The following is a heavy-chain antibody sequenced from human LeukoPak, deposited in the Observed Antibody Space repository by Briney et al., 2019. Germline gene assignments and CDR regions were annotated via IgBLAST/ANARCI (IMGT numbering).Heavy chain of an antibody. Sequence: GGSLRLSCAASGFTVSSNYMSWVRQAPGKGLEWVSVIYSGGSTYYADSVKGRFTISRDNSKNTLYLQMNSLRAEDTAVYYCARDGYCGSDCSTDWGQGTMVTVSS. CDR1: GFTVSSNY. CDR3: ARDGYCGSDCSTD. D-gene: IGHD2-21*02. J-gene: IGHJ3*01. CDR2: IYSGGST. V-gene: IGHV3-53*01.